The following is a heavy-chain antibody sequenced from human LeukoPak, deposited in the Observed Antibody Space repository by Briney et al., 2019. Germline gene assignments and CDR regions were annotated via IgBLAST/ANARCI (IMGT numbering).Heavy chain of an antibody. V-gene: IGHV3-21*01. CDR3: ARSPPRSSQVGATTAVEY. CDR2: ISSSSSYI. Sequence: PGGSLRLSCAASGFTFSSYSMNWVRQAPGKGLEWVSSISSSSSYIYYADSVKGRFTISRDNAKNSLYLQMNSLRAEDTAVYYCARSPPRSSQVGATTAVEYWGQGTLVTVSS. J-gene: IGHJ4*02. CDR1: GFTFSSYS. D-gene: IGHD1-26*01.